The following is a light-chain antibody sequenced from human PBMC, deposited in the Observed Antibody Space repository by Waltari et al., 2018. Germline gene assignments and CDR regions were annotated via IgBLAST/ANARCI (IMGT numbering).Light chain of an antibody. CDR1: SSAVGCYTL. Sequence: QSALTQPASVSGSPGQSITISCTGTSSAVGCYTLVSWYQQPPGKAPKLMIYEGSKRPSGVSNRFSGSKSGNTASLTISGLQAEDEADYYCCSYAGSSTFGVVFGGGTKLTVL. J-gene: IGLJ2*01. CDR3: CSYAGSSTFGVV. CDR2: EGS. V-gene: IGLV2-23*03.